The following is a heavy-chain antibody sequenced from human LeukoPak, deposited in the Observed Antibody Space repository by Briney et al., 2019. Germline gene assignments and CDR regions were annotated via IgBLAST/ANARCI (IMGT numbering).Heavy chain of an antibody. CDR2: IHYSGNT. CDR1: GGSISTYY. J-gene: IGHJ4*02. D-gene: IGHD4-17*01. V-gene: IGHV4-59*08. Sequence: PSETLSLTCTVSGGSISTYYWSWIRQPPGKGLEWIGYIHYSGNTNYSPSLKSRVTISVDTSKNQFSLKLSSVTAADTAVYYCARYVGTTVIKIGVDYWGQGTLVTVSS. CDR3: ARYVGTTVIKIGVDY.